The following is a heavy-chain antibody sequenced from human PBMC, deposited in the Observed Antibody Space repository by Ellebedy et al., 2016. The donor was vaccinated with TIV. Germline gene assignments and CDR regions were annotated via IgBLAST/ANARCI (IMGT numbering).Heavy chain of an antibody. CDR3: ARAAVESRSDY. V-gene: IGHV1-18*04. Sequence: AASVKVSCKASGYTFTSYGINWVRQAPGQGLEWMGWISAYNGNTHYAQKLQGRVTMTTDKSTSTAYMELRGLRSDDTAIYYCARAAVESRSDYWGQGTLVTVSS. CDR1: GYTFTSYG. CDR2: ISAYNGNT. D-gene: IGHD3-3*01. J-gene: IGHJ4*02.